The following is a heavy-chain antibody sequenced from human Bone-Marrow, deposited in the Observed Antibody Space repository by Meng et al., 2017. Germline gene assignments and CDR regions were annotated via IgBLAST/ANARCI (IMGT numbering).Heavy chain of an antibody. D-gene: IGHD6-19*01. CDR1: GGSSSSYY. Sequence: LHLQEPAPGLWTPSEPLSPTGTCAGGSSSSYYWSWIRQPAGKGLEWIGRIYTSGSTNYNPSLKGRVTMSVDTSKNQFSLKLSSVTAADTAVYYCARAGGVAVAGIFLGFDPWGQGTLVTVSS. CDR3: ARAGGVAVAGIFLGFDP. J-gene: IGHJ5*02. V-gene: IGHV4-4*07. CDR2: IYTSGST.